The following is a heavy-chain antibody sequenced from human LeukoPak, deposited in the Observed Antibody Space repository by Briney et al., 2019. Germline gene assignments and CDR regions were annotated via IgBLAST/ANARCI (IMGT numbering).Heavy chain of an antibody. D-gene: IGHD2-15*01. CDR1: GDSISSGDYY. J-gene: IGHJ4*02. Sequence: SQTLSLTCTVSGDSISSGDYYWGWIRQPPGKGLEWIGSIYYSGSTYYNPSLKSRVTISVDTSKNQFSLKLSSVTAADTAVYYCARHVIGGLVGISGRTNYFDYWGQGTLVTVSS. CDR3: ARHVIGGLVGISGRTNYFDY. V-gene: IGHV4-39*01. CDR2: IYYSGST.